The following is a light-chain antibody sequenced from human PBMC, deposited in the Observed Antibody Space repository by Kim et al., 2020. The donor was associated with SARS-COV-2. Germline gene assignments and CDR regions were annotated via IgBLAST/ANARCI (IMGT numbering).Light chain of an antibody. V-gene: IGKV3-11*01. CDR2: DAS. CDR1: QSVSRY. CDR3: QQRSDWRLT. J-gene: IGKJ4*01. Sequence: LYPGESAPLSCRASQSVSRYLGWYPQKPGQAPRLLIYDASTRATGTPARFSGSGSGTDFTLTISNLEPEDFAVYYCQQRSDWRLTFGGGTKVEIK.